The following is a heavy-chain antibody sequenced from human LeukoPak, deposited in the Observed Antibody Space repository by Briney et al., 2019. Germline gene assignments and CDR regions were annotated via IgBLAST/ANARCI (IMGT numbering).Heavy chain of an antibody. CDR3: ASGAQRLYSSGWHEGWYGMDV. J-gene: IGHJ6*02. Sequence: GASVKVSCKASGYTFTSYDINWVRQATGQGLEWMGWMNPNSGNTGYAQKFQGRVTMTRNTSISTAYMELSSLRSEDTAVYYCASGAQRLYSSGWHEGWYGMDVWGQGTTVTVSS. CDR1: GYTFTSYD. V-gene: IGHV1-8*01. D-gene: IGHD6-25*01. CDR2: MNPNSGNT.